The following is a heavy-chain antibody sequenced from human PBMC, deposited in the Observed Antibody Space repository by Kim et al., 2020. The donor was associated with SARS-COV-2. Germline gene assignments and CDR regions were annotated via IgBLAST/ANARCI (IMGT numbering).Heavy chain of an antibody. J-gene: IGHJ4*02. CDR2: SSTI. Sequence: SSTIYYADSVKGRFTISRDNAKNSLYLQMNSLRAEDTAVYYCARDSGSGFYWGQGTLVTVSS. V-gene: IGHV3-48*04. CDR3: ARDSGSGFY. D-gene: IGHD6-19*01.